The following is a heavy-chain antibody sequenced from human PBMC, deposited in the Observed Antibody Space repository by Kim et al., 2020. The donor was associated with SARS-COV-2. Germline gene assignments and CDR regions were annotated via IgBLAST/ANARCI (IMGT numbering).Heavy chain of an antibody. J-gene: IGHJ6*02. Sequence: TNSTPARDSRVTISVDTSKNPFSLKLSSVTAADTAVYYCARHEYYYGMDVWGQGTTVTVSS. CDR2: T. V-gene: IGHV4-61*07. CDR3: ARHEYYYGMDV.